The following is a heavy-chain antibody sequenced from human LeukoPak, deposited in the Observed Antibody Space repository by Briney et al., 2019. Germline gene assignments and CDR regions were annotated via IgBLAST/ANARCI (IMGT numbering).Heavy chain of an antibody. V-gene: IGHV3-48*03. D-gene: IGHD3-22*01. CDR1: GFTFSSYE. Sequence: GGSLRLSCAASGFTFSSYEMNWVRQAPGKGLEWVSYISSSGSTIYYADSVKGRFTISRDNSRDTLFLQMNSLRAEDTAIYYCAKDSYDTSIWGQGTLVTVSS. CDR3: AKDSYDTSI. CDR2: ISSSGSTI. J-gene: IGHJ4*02.